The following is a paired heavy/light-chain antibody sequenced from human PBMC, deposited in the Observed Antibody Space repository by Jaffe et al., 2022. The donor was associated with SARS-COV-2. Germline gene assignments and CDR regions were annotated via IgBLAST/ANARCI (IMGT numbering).Light chain of an antibody. J-gene: IGKJ2*01. CDR1: QGISNY. CDR3: QQYNSYPYA. V-gene: IGKV1-16*02. Sequence: DIQMTQSPSSLSASVGDRVTITCRASQGISNYLAWFQQKPGKAPKSLIYAASSLQSGVPSKFSGSGSGTDFTLTISSLQPEDFATYYCQQYNSYPYAFGQGTKLEIK. CDR2: AAS.
Heavy chain of an antibody. V-gene: IGHV3-15*01. J-gene: IGHJ6*02. CDR3: TTDLAYNWNLYYYGMDV. CDR2: IKSKTDGGTT. CDR1: GFTFSNAW. Sequence: EVQLVESGGGLVKPGGSLRLSCAASGFTFSNAWMSWVRQAPGKGLEWVGRIKSKTDGGTTDYAAPVKGRFTISRDDSKNTLYLQMNSLKTEDTAVYYCTTDLAYNWNLYYYGMDVWGQGTTVTVSS. D-gene: IGHD1-20*01.